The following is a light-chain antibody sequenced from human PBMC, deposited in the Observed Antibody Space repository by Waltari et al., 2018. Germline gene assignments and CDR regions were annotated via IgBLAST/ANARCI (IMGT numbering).Light chain of an antibody. V-gene: IGKV3-20*01. Sequence: EIVLTHSPDTLSLSPGEGSTLSCRTSQTIRTTYLAWYQQKPGQAPNLLIYGTFTRATGIPDRFTGSGSGTHFSLTISSLEPEDFATYYCQQYDISPLTFGGGTKVEIK. CDR2: GTF. CDR1: QTIRTTY. J-gene: IGKJ4*01. CDR3: QQYDISPLT.